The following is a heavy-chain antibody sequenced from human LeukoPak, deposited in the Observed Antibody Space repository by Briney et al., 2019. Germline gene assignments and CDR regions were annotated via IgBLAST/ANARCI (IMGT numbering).Heavy chain of an antibody. J-gene: IGHJ4*02. CDR3: ARDREGQIDY. CDR1: GGSISTFY. CDR2: IYYSGST. V-gene: IGHV4-59*12. D-gene: IGHD1-26*01. Sequence: PSETLSLTCTVSGGSISTFYWSWLRQPPGKGLEWIGYIYYSGSTYYNPSLKSRVTISVDTSKNQFSLKLSSVTAADTAVYYCARDREGQIDYWGQGTLVTVSS.